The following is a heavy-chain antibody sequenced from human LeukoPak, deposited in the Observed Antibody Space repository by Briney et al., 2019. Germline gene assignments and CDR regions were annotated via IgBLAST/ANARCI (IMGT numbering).Heavy chain of an antibody. V-gene: IGHV3-23*01. CDR2: ISGSGGST. Sequence: QPGGSLRLSCAASGFTFSSYAMSWVRQAPGKGLEWVSAISGSGGSTYYADSAKGRFTISRDNSKNTLYLQMNSLRAEDTTVYYCAQDGKKQIIDYWGQGTLVTVSS. CDR1: GFTFSSYA. CDR3: AQDGKKQIIDY. D-gene: IGHD1-26*01. J-gene: IGHJ4*02.